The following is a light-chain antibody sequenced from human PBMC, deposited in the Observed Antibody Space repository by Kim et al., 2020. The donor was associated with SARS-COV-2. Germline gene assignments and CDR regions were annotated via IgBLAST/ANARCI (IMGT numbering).Light chain of an antibody. Sequence: PSLPASVSDRVTITCRATQYVTRGLAWYQQKPGRAPKLLIYDASTLDRGVPSRFRGSGSGTEFTLTINSLQPDDFASYYCQHRQTFGQGTKVDIK. CDR3: QHRQT. V-gene: IGKV1-5*01. J-gene: IGKJ1*01. CDR2: DAS. CDR1: QYVTRG.